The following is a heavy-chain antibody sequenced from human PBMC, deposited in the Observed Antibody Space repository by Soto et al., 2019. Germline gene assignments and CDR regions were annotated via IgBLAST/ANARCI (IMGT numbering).Heavy chain of an antibody. CDR1: GFTFSSYW. V-gene: IGHV3-7*03. Sequence: EVQLVESGGGLVQPGGSLRLSCAASGFTFSSYWMSWVRQAPGKGLEWVANIKQDGSEKYYVDSVKGRFTISRDNAKNSLYLQMNSLRAEDTAVYYCARGPIVATIAPTYYFDYWGQGTLVTVSS. CDR3: ARGPIVATIAPTYYFDY. CDR2: IKQDGSEK. J-gene: IGHJ4*02. D-gene: IGHD5-12*01.